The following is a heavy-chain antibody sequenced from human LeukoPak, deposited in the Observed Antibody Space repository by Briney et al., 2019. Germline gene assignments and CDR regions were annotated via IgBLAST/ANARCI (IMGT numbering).Heavy chain of an antibody. CDR3: TSSTDAFDI. D-gene: IGHD6-13*01. J-gene: IGHJ3*02. Sequence: GGSLRLSCAASGFTFSSYSMRWVRQAPGKGLEWVSAINGSGGSTYYADSVKGRFTISRDNSKNTLYLQMNSLRAEDTAVYYCTSSTDAFDIWGQGTMVTVSS. CDR2: INGSGGST. V-gene: IGHV3-23*01. CDR1: GFTFSSYS.